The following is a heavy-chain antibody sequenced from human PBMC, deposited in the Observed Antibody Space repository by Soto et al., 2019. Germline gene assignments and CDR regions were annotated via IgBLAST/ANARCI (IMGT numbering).Heavy chain of an antibody. CDR1: GFNFSIYW. CDR2: INSDGTYA. J-gene: IGHJ4*02. CDR3: ARGGAYGDYRSDY. Sequence: EVQLVESGGGLVQPGGSLRLSWAGSGFNFSIYWMHWVRQVPGKGLGWVSRINSDGTYANYADSVKGRFTSTRDNAKNTLYLEMNSPRAEDTAIYYCARGGAYGDYRSDYWGQGTLVTVSS. D-gene: IGHD4-17*01. V-gene: IGHV3-74*01.